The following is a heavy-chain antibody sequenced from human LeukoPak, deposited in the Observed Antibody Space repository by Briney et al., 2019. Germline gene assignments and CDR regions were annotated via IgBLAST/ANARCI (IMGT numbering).Heavy chain of an antibody. CDR1: GGSISSYY. CDR2: IYYSGST. D-gene: IGHD3-22*01. V-gene: IGHV4-59*12. J-gene: IGHJ4*02. CDR3: ARDFAWDYDSSGYSFDY. Sequence: PSETLSLTCTVSGGSISSYYWSWIRRPPGKGLEWIGYIYYSGSTNYNPSLKSRVTISVDTSKNQFSLKLSSVTAADTAVYYCARDFAWDYDSSGYSFDYWGQGTLVTVSS.